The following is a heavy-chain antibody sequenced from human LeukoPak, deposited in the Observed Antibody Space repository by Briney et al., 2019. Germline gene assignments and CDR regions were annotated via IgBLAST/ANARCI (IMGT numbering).Heavy chain of an antibody. Sequence: PGGSLRLSCAASGFTFSSYSMDWVRQAPRKGLEWVSSISSSSSYIYYADSVKGRFTISRDNAKNSLYLQMNSLRAEDTAVYYCARDVYYYDSSGPQGANWFDPWGQGTLVTVSS. CDR1: GFTFSSYS. V-gene: IGHV3-21*01. J-gene: IGHJ5*02. CDR2: ISSSSSYI. D-gene: IGHD3-22*01. CDR3: ARDVYYYDSSGPQGANWFDP.